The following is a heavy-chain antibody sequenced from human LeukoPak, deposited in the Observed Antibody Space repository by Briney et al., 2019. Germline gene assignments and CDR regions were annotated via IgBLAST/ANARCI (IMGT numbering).Heavy chain of an antibody. Sequence: PGGSLRLSCAASGFTFSSYWMDWVRQAPGKGLVWVSRINTDGSTTSYADSVKGRFTISRDNAKNTLYLQMNSLRAEDTAVYYCAREGIAVRLDLGYWGQGTLVTVSS. CDR3: AREGIAVRLDLGY. D-gene: IGHD6-19*01. J-gene: IGHJ4*02. V-gene: IGHV3-74*01. CDR2: INTDGSTT. CDR1: GFTFSSYW.